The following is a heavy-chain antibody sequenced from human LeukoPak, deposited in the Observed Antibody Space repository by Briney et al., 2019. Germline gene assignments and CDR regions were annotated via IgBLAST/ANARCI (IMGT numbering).Heavy chain of an antibody. CDR2: MNPNSGNT. CDR1: GYTFTSYD. J-gene: IGHJ4*02. CDR3: ARAPPRRGYSGYDSYY. D-gene: IGHD5-12*01. Sequence: GASVKVSCKASGYTFTSYDINWVRQATGQGLEWMGWMNPNSGNTGYAQKLQGRVTMTRNTSISTAYMELSSLRSEDTAVYYCARAPPRRGYSGYDSYYWGQGTLVTVSS. V-gene: IGHV1-8*01.